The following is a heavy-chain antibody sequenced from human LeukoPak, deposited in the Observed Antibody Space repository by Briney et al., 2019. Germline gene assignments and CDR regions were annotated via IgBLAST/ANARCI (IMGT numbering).Heavy chain of an antibody. Sequence: SETLSLTCAVYGGSFSGYYWSWIRQPPGKGLEWIGEINHSGSTNYNPSLKSRVTISVDTSKNQFSLKLSSVTAADTAVYYCARSRDLTYFDYWGQGTLVTVSS. CDR3: ARSRDLTYFDY. CDR1: GGSFSGYY. V-gene: IGHV4-34*01. CDR2: INHSGST. J-gene: IGHJ4*02. D-gene: IGHD3-9*01.